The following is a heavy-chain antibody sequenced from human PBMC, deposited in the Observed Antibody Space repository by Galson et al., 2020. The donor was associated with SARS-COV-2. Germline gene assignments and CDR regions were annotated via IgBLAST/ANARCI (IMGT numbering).Heavy chain of an antibody. Sequence: GGSLRLSCDASGFTFSSYGMHWVRQAPGKGLEWVAVIWYDGIHKYYADSVKGRFTISRDNSKKTLYLQMNGLRVEDSAVYYCAKDRDIILPAAISSYYYGMDVWGQGTTVTVSS. D-gene: IGHD2-2*02. CDR1: GFTFSSYG. V-gene: IGHV3-33*06. J-gene: IGHJ6*02. CDR2: IWYDGIHK. CDR3: AKDRDIILPAAISSYYYGMDV.